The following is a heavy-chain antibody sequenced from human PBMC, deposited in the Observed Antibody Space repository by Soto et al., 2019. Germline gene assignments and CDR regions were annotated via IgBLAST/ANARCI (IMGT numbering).Heavy chain of an antibody. D-gene: IGHD6-13*01. CDR3: ARHEGGAAADRPRDC. V-gene: IGHV4-39*01. Sequence: QLRLQESGPGRVKASETLSLTLTVSCGPGRSSMYYWGWNRHPPGNGLQWFASIYYSGRTHNNPALKRRDTMSLDTYTKQFSLKMNSVAAADTAVYYCARHEGGAAADRPRDCWRQGTMVTVYS. J-gene: IGHJ4*02. CDR1: CGPGRSSMYY. CDR2: IYYSGRT.